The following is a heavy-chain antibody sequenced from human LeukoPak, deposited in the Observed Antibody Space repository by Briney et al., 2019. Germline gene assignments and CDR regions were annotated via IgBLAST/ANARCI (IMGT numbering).Heavy chain of an antibody. D-gene: IGHD3-16*02. CDR1: GDSISSYY. J-gene: IGHJ4*02. V-gene: IGHV4-59*12. CDR3: ARGPQSLTFGGVIVRPFDY. CDR2: IYYSGST. Sequence: SETLSLTCTVSGDSISSYYWSWIRQPPGKGLEWIGYIYYSGSTNYNPSLKSRVTISVDTSKNQFSLKLSSVTAADTAVYYCARGPQSLTFGGVIVRPFDYWGQGTLVTVSS.